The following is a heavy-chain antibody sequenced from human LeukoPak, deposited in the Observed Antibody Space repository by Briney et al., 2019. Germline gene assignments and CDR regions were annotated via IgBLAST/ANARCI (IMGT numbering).Heavy chain of an antibody. CDR2: ISWHSNSI. V-gene: IGHV3-9*01. D-gene: IGHD6-19*01. J-gene: IGHJ4*02. Sequence: GGSLRLSCVASGFTFDEYALHWVRQAPGKGLEWVSGISWHSNSIGYAESVKGRFTISRDNAKNSLYLQMSSLRPEDSALYYCVKEGGPDRSGWQGDYFDYWGQGTLVTVSS. CDR1: GFTFDEYA. CDR3: VKEGGPDRSGWQGDYFDY.